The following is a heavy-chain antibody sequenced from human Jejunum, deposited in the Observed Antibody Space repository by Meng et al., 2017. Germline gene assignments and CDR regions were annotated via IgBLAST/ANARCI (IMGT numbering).Heavy chain of an antibody. CDR3: TWTTTFGGVIGK. CDR1: GFTFSDYY. J-gene: IGHJ4*02. V-gene: IGHV3-11*01. D-gene: IGHD3-16*02. Sequence: QVQLVESGGGLVKPGGSLTLSCATSGFTFSDYYMNWIRQAPGKGLEWVSYVSRAGHTTSYADSVRGRFSISRDDAKSSVSLLMNGLRAEDTARYYCTWTTTFGGVIGKWGQGALVTVSS. CDR2: VSRAGHTT.